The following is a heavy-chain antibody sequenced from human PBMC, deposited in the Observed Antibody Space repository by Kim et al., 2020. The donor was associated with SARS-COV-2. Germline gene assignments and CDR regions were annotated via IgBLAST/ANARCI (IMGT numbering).Heavy chain of an antibody. D-gene: IGHD5-18*01. V-gene: IGHV3-23*01. Sequence: YYADSVKGRFTISRDNSKHTLYLQMNSLRAEDTAVYYCAKGLGYSYGLDYWGQGTLVTVSS. J-gene: IGHJ4*02. CDR3: AKGLGYSYGLDY.